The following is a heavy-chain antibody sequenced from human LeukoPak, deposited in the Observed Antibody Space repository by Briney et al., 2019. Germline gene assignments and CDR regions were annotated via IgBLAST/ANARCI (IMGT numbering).Heavy chain of an antibody. CDR2: IYSGGST. CDR1: GFTVSSNY. Sequence: GGSLRLSCAASGFTVSSNYMSWVRQAPGKGLEWVSVIYSGGSTYYADSVKGRFTISRDNSKNTLYLQMNSLRAEDTAVYYCARVSDYSYDFDYWGQGTLVTVSS. V-gene: IGHV3-53*01. J-gene: IGHJ4*02. CDR3: ARVSDYSYDFDY. D-gene: IGHD5-18*01.